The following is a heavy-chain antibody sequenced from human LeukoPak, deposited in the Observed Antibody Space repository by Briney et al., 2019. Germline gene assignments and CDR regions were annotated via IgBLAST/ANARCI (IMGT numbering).Heavy chain of an antibody. Sequence: ASVKVSCKASGYTFTSYGISWVRQAPGQGLEWMGWISAYNGNTNYAQKLQGRVTITADESTSTAYMELSSLRSEDTAVYYCARRIAARRGYYFDYWGQGTLVTVSS. J-gene: IGHJ4*02. CDR3: ARRIAARRGYYFDY. D-gene: IGHD6-6*01. CDR2: ISAYNGNT. V-gene: IGHV1-18*01. CDR1: GYTFTSYG.